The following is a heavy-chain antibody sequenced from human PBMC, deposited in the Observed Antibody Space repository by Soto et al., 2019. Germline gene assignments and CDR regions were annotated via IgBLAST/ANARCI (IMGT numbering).Heavy chain of an antibody. V-gene: IGHV1-3*01. CDR1: GYTFTSYA. D-gene: IGHD5-12*01. J-gene: IGHJ5*02. CDR2: INAGNGNT. CDR3: AKDGGADGYFGNWLDP. Sequence: ASVKGSCKASGYTFTSYAMHWVRQAPGQRLEWMGWINAGNGNTKYSQKFQGRVTITADESTTTANMELSGLRSDDTAVYYCAKDGGADGYFGNWLDPWGQGTLVTGSS.